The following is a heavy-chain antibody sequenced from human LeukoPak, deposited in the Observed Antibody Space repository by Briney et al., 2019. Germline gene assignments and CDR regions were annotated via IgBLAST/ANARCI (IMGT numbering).Heavy chain of an antibody. D-gene: IGHD6-19*01. CDR2: IIPIFGTA. J-gene: IGHJ4*02. V-gene: IGHV1-69*13. CDR1: GGTFSSYA. Sequence: SVKVSCTASGGTFSSYAISWVRQAPGQGLEWMGGIIPIFGTANYAQKFQGRVTITADESTSTAYMELSSLRSEDTAVYYCAREVRYSSGWYDYWGQGTLVTVSS. CDR3: AREVRYSSGWYDY.